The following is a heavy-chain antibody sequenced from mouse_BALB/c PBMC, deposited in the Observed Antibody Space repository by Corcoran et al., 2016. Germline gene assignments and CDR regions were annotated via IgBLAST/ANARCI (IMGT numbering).Heavy chain of an antibody. CDR3: ARNGPWYFDV. CDR2: IYPGSGNT. CDR1: RYTFTDYY. J-gene: IGHJ1*01. Sequence: IQLQQSGPERVKPGASVKISCKASRYTFTDYYINWVKQKTGQGLEWIGWIYPGSGNTKYNEKFKGKATLTVDTSSSTAYMQLSSLTSEDTAVYFCARNGPWYFDVWGAGTTVTVSS. V-gene: IGHV1-84*02.